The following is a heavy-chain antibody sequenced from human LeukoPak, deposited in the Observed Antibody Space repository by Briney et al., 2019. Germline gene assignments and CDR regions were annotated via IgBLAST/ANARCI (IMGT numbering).Heavy chain of an antibody. Sequence: SETLSLICIVSGGSLSSSNYYWGWLRQPPGKGLEWIGSIYYSGSTYYNPSLKSRVTISVDTSKNQFSLKLTSVTAADTAVYYCARTFYDILTSSYFGSSQLFDYWGQGTLVTVSS. CDR3: ARTFYDILTSSYFGSSQLFDY. J-gene: IGHJ4*02. CDR1: GGSLSSSNYY. CDR2: IYYSGST. V-gene: IGHV4-39*01. D-gene: IGHD3-9*01.